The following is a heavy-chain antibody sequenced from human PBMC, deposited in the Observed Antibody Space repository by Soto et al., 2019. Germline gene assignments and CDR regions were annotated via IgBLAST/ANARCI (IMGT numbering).Heavy chain of an antibody. D-gene: IGHD2-21*02. CDR2: IYWDDDK. J-gene: IGHJ6*02. Sequence: QITLKESGPTLVKPTQTLTLTCTFSAFSLSTGGVGVGWIRQPPGKALEWLALIYWDDDKRYSPSLRSRLTLTKDPPKLQVVLKMNNMEPVDNETYYCIQSSCGGDCLQYYESSSYYGMDVWGQGTTVTVSS. V-gene: IGHV2-5*02. CDR3: IQSSCGGDCLQYYESSSYYGMDV. CDR1: AFSLSTGGVG.